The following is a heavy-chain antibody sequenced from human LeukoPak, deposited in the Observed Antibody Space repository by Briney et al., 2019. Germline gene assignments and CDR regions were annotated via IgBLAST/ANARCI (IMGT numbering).Heavy chain of an antibody. Sequence: GGSLRLSCAASGFSFSDFYLTWIRQAPGKGLEWISYISNSGTTIYYADGVKGRFTVSRDNANNSLYLQMNSLRAEDTAVYYCARDKGRWEPKEDAFDIWGQGTMVTVSS. CDR3: ARDKGRWEPKEDAFDI. J-gene: IGHJ3*02. V-gene: IGHV3-11*04. CDR1: GFSFSDFY. CDR2: ISNSGTTI. D-gene: IGHD1-26*01.